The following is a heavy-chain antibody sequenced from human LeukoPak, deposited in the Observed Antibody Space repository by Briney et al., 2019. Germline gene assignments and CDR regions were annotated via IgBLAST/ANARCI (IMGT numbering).Heavy chain of an antibody. CDR3: ARDGAGGPYGGNSWIGNFFQH. CDR2: IIPIFGTA. Sequence: GSSVKVSCKASGGTFSSYAISWVRQAPGQGLEWMGGIIPIFGTANYAQKFQGRVTMTRDTSTSTVYMELSSLRSEDTAVYYCARDGAGGPYGGNSWIGNFFQHWGQGTLVTVSS. V-gene: IGHV1-69*05. J-gene: IGHJ1*01. CDR1: GGTFSSYA. D-gene: IGHD4-23*01.